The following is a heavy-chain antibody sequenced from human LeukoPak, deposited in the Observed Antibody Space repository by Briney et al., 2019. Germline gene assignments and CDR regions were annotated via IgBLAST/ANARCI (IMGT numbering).Heavy chain of an antibody. Sequence: ESLKISCKGSGYSFTSYWIGWVRQVPGKGLEWMGIIYPGDSDTRYSPSFQGQVTISADKSISTAYLQWSSLKASDTAMYYCARQWELPMNWFDPWGQGTLVTVSS. CDR1: GYSFTSYW. CDR3: ARQWELPMNWFDP. J-gene: IGHJ5*02. D-gene: IGHD1-26*01. CDR2: IYPGDSDT. V-gene: IGHV5-51*01.